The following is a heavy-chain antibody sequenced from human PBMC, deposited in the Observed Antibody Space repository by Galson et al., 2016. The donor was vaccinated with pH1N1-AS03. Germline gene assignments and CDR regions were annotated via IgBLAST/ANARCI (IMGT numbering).Heavy chain of an antibody. CDR1: GGSINNHY. D-gene: IGHD2-15*01. CDR2: IDNTGST. J-gene: IGHJ3*02. CDR3: ARRFMEGLCSGGSCHQTNAFDM. Sequence: SETLSLTCTVSGGSINNHYLSWIRQPPGKGLEWIGYIDNTGSTTYNPSLQSRLTMSVDTSKNQFSLRLRSVTAADTAVYYCARRFMEGLCSGGSCHQTNAFDMWGQGTMVTVSS. V-gene: IGHV4-59*08.